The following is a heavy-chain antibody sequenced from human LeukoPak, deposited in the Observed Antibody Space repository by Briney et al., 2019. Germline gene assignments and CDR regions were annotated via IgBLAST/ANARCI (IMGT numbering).Heavy chain of an antibody. J-gene: IGHJ4*02. Sequence: PSETLSLTCAVYGGSFSGYYWSWIRQPPGKGLEWIGEINHSGSTNYNPSLKSRVTIPVDTSKNQFSLKLSSVTAADTAVYYCARGPNYYDSSGYSPSLDYWGQGTLVTVSS. CDR3: ARGPNYYDSSGYSPSLDY. CDR1: GGSFSGYY. D-gene: IGHD3-22*01. V-gene: IGHV4-34*01. CDR2: INHSGST.